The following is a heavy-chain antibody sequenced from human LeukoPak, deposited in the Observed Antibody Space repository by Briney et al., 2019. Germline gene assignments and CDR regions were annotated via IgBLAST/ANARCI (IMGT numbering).Heavy chain of an antibody. CDR1: GFTFSSYA. Sequence: GGSLRLSCTAPGFTFSSYAIHWIRQAPGKGLEWVSAISGSGNATYYADSAKGRFTISRDNSKNTLYLQMNSLRAEDTAVYYCVKDPPITMVRGVIIDFDYWGQGTLVTVSS. V-gene: IGHV3-23*01. CDR2: ISGSGNAT. CDR3: VKDPPITMVRGVIIDFDY. D-gene: IGHD3-10*01. J-gene: IGHJ4*02.